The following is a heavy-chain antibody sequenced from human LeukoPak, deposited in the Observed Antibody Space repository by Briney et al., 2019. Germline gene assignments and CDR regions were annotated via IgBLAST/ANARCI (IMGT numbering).Heavy chain of an antibody. CDR2: ISWDGGST. CDR3: AKDNRYSSGWYGAFDI. V-gene: IGHV3-43D*04. J-gene: IGHJ3*02. Sequence: WGSLRLSCAASGFTFDDYAMHWVRQAPGKGLEWVSLISWDGGSTSYADSVKGRSTTSRDNSKNSLYLQMNSLRAEDTALYYCAKDNRYSSGWYGAFDIWGQGTMVTVSS. CDR1: GFTFDDYA. D-gene: IGHD6-19*01.